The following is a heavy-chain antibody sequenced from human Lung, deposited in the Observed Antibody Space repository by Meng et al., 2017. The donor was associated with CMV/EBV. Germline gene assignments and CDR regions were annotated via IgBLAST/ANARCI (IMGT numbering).Heavy chain of an antibody. V-gene: IGHV1-2*02. D-gene: IGHD3-3*01. J-gene: IGHJ6*02. CDR3: AGGLYDFWSGYYYYGMDV. CDR2: INPNSGGT. CDR1: GYTFTGYY. Sequence: ASVXVSXKASGYTFTGYYMHWVRQAPGQGLEWMGWINPNSGGTNYAQKFQGRVTMTRDTFISTAYMELSRLRSDDTAVYYCAGGLYDFWSGYYYYGMDVGXQGTXVTVSS.